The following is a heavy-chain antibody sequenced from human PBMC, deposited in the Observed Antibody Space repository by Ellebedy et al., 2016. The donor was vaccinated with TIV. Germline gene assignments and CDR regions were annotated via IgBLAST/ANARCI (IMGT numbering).Heavy chain of an antibody. CDR1: GGTFSSYA. D-gene: IGHD1-7*01. J-gene: IGHJ6*02. Sequence: AASVKVSCKASGGTFSSYAISWVRQAPGQGLEWMGGIIPIFGTANYAQKFQGRVTITADESTSTAYMELSSLRSEDTAVYYCARPLELPYYYYGMDVWGQGTTVTVSS. CDR3: ARPLELPYYYYGMDV. CDR2: IIPIFGTA. V-gene: IGHV1-69*13.